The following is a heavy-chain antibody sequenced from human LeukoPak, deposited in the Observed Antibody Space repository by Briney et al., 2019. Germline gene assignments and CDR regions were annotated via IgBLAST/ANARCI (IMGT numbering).Heavy chain of an antibody. V-gene: IGHV3-64*01. CDR2: ISSNGDST. CDR1: GFTFSSYA. CDR3: ARARMPLGDLYFLGMGV. J-gene: IGHJ6*02. Sequence: GGSLRLSCAASGFTFSSYAMHWVRQAPGKGLEYVSAISSNGDSTYYANSVKGRFTISRDNSKNTLYLQMGSLRPEDIAVYYCARARMPLGDLYFLGMGVWGQGTTVTVSS. D-gene: IGHD2/OR15-2a*01.